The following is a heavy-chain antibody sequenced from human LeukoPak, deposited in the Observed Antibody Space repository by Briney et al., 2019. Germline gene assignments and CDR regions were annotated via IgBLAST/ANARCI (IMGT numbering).Heavy chain of an antibody. D-gene: IGHD6-13*01. Sequence: GGSLRLSCAASGFTFSSYAMSWVRQAPGKGLEWVSAISGSGGSTYYADSVEGRFTISRDNSKNTLYLQMNSLRAEDTAVYYCAKDIAAAGTGLGDYWGQGTLVTVSS. J-gene: IGHJ4*02. V-gene: IGHV3-23*01. CDR1: GFTFSSYA. CDR2: ISGSGGST. CDR3: AKDIAAAGTGLGDY.